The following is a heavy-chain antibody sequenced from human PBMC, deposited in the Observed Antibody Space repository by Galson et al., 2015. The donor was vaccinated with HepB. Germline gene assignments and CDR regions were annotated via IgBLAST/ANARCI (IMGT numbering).Heavy chain of an antibody. CDR3: TRHRDDSSGWYSFWGYFDY. CDR1: GFTFSGSA. Sequence: SLRLSCAASGFTFSGSAMHWVRQASGKGLEWIGRIRGETSSHATLYAASVKGRFTISRDDSKNTAYLQMNSLKTEDTAVYYCTRHRDDSSGWYSFWGYFDYWGQGSLVTVSP. CDR2: IRGETSSHAT. J-gene: IGHJ4*02. V-gene: IGHV3-73*01. D-gene: IGHD6-19*01.